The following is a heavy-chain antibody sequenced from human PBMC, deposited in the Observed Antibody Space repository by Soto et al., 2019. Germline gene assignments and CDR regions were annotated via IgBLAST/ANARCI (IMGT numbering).Heavy chain of an antibody. J-gene: IGHJ3*02. Sequence: GGSLRLSCAASGFTFNNYWMRWFRQAPGKGLEWVASIKHDGSETNYVEPVKGRFTISRDNARNSLYLQMNSLRAEDTAVYSCARSAFRSSDIWGRGTMVTVSS. CDR1: GFTFNNYW. CDR2: IKHDGSET. D-gene: IGHD3-16*01. CDR3: ARSAFRSSDI. V-gene: IGHV3-7*01.